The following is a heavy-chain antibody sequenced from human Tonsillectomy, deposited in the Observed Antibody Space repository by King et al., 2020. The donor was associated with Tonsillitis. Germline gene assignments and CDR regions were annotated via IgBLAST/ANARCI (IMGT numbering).Heavy chain of an antibody. J-gene: IGHJ3*02. CDR2: IYYSGCT. Sequence: QLQESGPGLVKPSQTLSLTCTVSGGSISSGGYYWSSIRQHPGKGLEWIGYIYYSGCTYYHPSLKSRVTISVDTSKNQCSLKLSSVTAADTAVYYCARDHWYYDSSGYDAFDIWGQGTMVTVSS. CDR3: ARDHWYYDSSGYDAFDI. V-gene: IGHV4-31*03. CDR1: GGSISSGGYY. D-gene: IGHD3-22*01.